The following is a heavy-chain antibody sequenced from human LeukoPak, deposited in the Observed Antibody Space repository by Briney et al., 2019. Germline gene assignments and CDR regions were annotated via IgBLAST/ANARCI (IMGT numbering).Heavy chain of an antibody. CDR2: INSDGSST. CDR1: GFTFSSYW. D-gene: IGHD3-16*01. CDR3: ASGMITFGGT. V-gene: IGHV3-74*01. J-gene: IGHJ5*02. Sequence: PGGSLRLSCAASGFTFSSYWMHWVRQAPGKGLVWVSRINSDGSSTSYADSVKGRFTISRDNAKNTLYLQMNSLLAEDTTVDYCASGMITFGGTWGQGTLVTVSS.